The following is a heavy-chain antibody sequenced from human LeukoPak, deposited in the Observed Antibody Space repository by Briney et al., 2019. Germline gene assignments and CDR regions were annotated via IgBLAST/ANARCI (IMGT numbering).Heavy chain of an antibody. CDR1: GLTFSTYA. J-gene: IGHJ4*02. CDR2: ISNLAGTT. CDR3: AKDGLRGYDFDY. D-gene: IGHD5-12*01. Sequence: PGGSLRLSCAASGLTFSTYAMSWVRQAPGKGLEWVARISNLAGTTDYADSVKGRFTISRDNSKDTLYLEMNSLRVEDTAEYYCAKDGLRGYDFDYWGQGTLVIVSS. V-gene: IGHV3-23*01.